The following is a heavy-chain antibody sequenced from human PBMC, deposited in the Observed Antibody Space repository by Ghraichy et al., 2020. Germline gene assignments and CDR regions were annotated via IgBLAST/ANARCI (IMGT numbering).Heavy chain of an antibody. CDR3: ARDLRLLGRIFDN. CDR1: GGSIRSFY. J-gene: IGHJ3*02. CDR2: IFDSGST. Sequence: SETLSLTCTVSGGSIRSFYWHWIRQPPGKGLEWIGYIFDSGSTNYNPSLKSRVSISVDTSKSQFSLKLSSGTAADTAVYYCARDLRLLGRIFDNWGQGTMVTVSS. D-gene: IGHD3-10*01. V-gene: IGHV4-59*01.